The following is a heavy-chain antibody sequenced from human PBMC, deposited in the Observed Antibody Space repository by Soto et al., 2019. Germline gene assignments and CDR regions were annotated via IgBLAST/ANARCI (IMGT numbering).Heavy chain of an antibody. CDR2: INHSGST. J-gene: IGHJ4*02. CDR3: ARVAETTVTTRAKDY. V-gene: IGHV4-34*01. CDR1: GGSFSGYY. D-gene: IGHD4-17*01. Sequence: PSETLSLTCAVYGGSFSGYYWSWIRQPPGKGLEWIGEINHSGSTNYNPSLKSRVTISVDTSKNQFSLKLSSVTAADTAVYYCARVAETTVTTRAKDYWGQGTLVTVSS.